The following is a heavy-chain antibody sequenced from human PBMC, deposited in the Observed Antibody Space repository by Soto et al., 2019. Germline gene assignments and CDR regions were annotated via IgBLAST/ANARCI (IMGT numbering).Heavy chain of an antibody. D-gene: IGHD6-6*01. J-gene: IGHJ5*02. CDR2: ISSSSSTI. CDR3: ARQAQIAARINWFDP. V-gene: IGHV3-48*02. CDR1: GFSFSSYS. Sequence: EVQLVESGGGLVQPGGSLRLSCAASGFSFSSYSMNWVRQAPGKGLEWVSYISSSSSTIYYADSVKGRFTISRDNAKNSLYLQMNSLRDEDTAVYYCARQAQIAARINWFDPWGQGTLVTVSS.